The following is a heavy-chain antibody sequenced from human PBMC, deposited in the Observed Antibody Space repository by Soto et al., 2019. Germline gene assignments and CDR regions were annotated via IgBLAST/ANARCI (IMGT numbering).Heavy chain of an antibody. CDR1: GYTFTAHC. CDR3: AREDDLTMNYVLEV. V-gene: IGHV1-2*02. Sequence: QVQLVQSGAEVKKPGASVKVSCKTSGYTFTAHCIHWVRQAPGQGLEWMGWINPNSGGTTYAQKFHARVTMTRDTSTSQAYMELSGRQPDARAWYYVAREDDLTMNYVLEVWGQGTTVTAS. D-gene: IGHD1-7*01. J-gene: IGHJ6*02. CDR2: INPNSGGT.